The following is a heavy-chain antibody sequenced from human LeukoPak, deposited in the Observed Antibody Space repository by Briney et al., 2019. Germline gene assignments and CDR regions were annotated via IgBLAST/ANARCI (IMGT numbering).Heavy chain of an antibody. V-gene: IGHV3-48*01. CDR3: AGGPVVPAAKYYYYYYGMDV. Sequence: GGSLRLSCAASGFTFSSYSMNWVRQAPGKGLEWVSYISSRSSTLYYAYSVKGRFTISRDNAKNSLYLQMNSLRAEDTAVYYCAGGPVVPAAKYYYYYYGMDVWGQGTTVTVSS. CDR1: GFTFSSYS. D-gene: IGHD2-2*01. CDR2: ISSRSSTL. J-gene: IGHJ6*02.